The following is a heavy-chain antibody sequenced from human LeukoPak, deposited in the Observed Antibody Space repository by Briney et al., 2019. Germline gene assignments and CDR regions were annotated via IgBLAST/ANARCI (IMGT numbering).Heavy chain of an antibody. D-gene: IGHD5-24*01. V-gene: IGHV1-69*01. CDR1: GGTFSSDP. CDR2: IIPILETP. CDR3: AGGATGDRDWFDP. J-gene: IGHJ5*02. Sequence: SVRVSCKASGGTFSSDPINWVRQAPGQGPEWMGGIIPILETPDYAQRFQGRVTITADESTSTAYLELSSLRSEDTAVYFCAGGATGDRDWFDPWGQGTLVTVSS.